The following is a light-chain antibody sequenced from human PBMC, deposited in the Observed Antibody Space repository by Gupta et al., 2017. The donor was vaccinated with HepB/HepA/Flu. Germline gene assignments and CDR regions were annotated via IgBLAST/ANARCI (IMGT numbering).Light chain of an antibody. Sequence: IVMTQSPATLTVSPGERATLSCRTRKSVSSNLAWYQQKPGQAPRLLIYGASTRATGIPARFSGSGSGTEFTLTISSLQSEDFAVYYCQQYNNWPRTFGQGTKVEIK. CDR3: QQYNNWPRT. J-gene: IGKJ1*01. V-gene: IGKV3-15*01. CDR2: GAS. CDR1: KSVSSN.